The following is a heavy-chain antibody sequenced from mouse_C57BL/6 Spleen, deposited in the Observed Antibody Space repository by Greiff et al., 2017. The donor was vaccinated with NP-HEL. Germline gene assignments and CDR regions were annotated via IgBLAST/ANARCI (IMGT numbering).Heavy chain of an antibody. V-gene: IGHV1-78*01. CDR1: GYTFTDHT. CDR2: IYPRDGST. D-gene: IGHD2-5*01. Sequence: QVQLQQSDAELVKPGASVKISCKVSGYTFTDHTIHWMKQRPEQGLKWIGYIYPRDGSTKYNEKFKGKATLTADKSSSTAYMQLNSLTSEDSAVYFCASLAYYSNWFAYWGQGTLVTVSA. J-gene: IGHJ3*01. CDR3: ASLAYYSNWFAY.